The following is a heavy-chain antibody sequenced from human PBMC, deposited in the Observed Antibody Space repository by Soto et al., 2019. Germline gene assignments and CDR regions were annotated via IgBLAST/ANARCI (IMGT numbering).Heavy chain of an antibody. V-gene: IGHV3-30*18. Sequence: QVQLVESGGGVVQPGRSLRLSCAASGFTFSSYGMHWVRQAPGKGLEWVAVISYDGSSKYYTDSVKGRFTISRDNSKNTLYLQVNSLRPEDTAVYYCANDWQSDLPYYYGMDVWGQGTTVTVSS. CDR3: ANDWQSDLPYYYGMDV. CDR1: GFTFSSYG. D-gene: IGHD6-19*01. J-gene: IGHJ6*02. CDR2: ISYDGSSK.